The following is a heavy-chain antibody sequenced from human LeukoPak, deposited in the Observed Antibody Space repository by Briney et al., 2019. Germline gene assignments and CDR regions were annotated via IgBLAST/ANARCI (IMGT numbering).Heavy chain of an antibody. CDR1: GYTFTSYY. CDR2: IIPILGIA. CDR3: ATRVDYGDYELFDY. V-gene: IGHV1-69*02. Sequence: GASVKVSCKASGYTFTSYYMHWVRQAPGQGLEWMGRIIPILGIANYAQKFQGRVTITAGKSTSTAYMELSSLRSEDTAVYYCATRVDYGDYELFDYWGQGTLVTVSS. D-gene: IGHD4-17*01. J-gene: IGHJ4*02.